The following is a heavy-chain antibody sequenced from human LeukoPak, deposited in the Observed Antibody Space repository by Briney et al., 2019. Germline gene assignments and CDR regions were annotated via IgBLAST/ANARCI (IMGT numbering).Heavy chain of an antibody. CDR2: IRYDGSNK. CDR3: ARGRWTTHIVGYYFDY. V-gene: IGHV3-30*02. CDR1: GFTFSSYG. J-gene: IGHJ4*02. Sequence: GGSLRLSCAASGFTFSSYGMHWVRQAPGKGLEWVAFIRYDGSNKYYADSVKGRFTISRDNSKNTLYLQMNSLRAEDMAVYYCARGRWTTHIVGYYFDYWGQGTLVTVSS. D-gene: IGHD2-21*01.